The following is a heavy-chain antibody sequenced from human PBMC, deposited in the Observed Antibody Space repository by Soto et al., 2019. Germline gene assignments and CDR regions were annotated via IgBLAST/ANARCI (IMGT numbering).Heavy chain of an antibody. V-gene: IGHV4-34*01. CDR1: GESFSGYY. CDR3: ARLSTTVTVDPFDY. Sequence: SETLYLTCAVYGESFSGYYWSWIRQPPGKGLEWIGEINHSGSTNYNPSLKSRVTISVDTSKNQFSLKLSSVTAADTPVYYCARLSTTVTVDPFDYWGQGTVVTVSS. D-gene: IGHD4-17*01. CDR2: INHSGST. J-gene: IGHJ4*02.